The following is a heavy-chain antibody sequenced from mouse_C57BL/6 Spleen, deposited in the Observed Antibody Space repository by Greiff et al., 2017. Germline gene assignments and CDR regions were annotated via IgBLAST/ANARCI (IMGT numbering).Heavy chain of an antibody. Sequence: QVHVKQSGAELVKPGASVKLSCKASGYTFTSYWMHWVKQRPGQGLEWIGMIHPNSGSTNYNEKFKSKATLTVDKSSSTAYMQLSSLTSEDSAVYYCAIYYDYDLVSDYWGQGTTLTVSS. CDR2: IHPNSGST. D-gene: IGHD2-4*01. CDR3: AIYYDYDLVSDY. CDR1: GYTFTSYW. J-gene: IGHJ2*01. V-gene: IGHV1-64*01.